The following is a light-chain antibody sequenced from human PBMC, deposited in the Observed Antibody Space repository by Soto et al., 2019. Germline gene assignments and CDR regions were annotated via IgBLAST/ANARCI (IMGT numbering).Light chain of an antibody. Sequence: QSALTQPASVSGSPGQSITISCTGTSSDVGSYNLVSWYQQHPGKAPKLMIYEGSKRHSGVSNRFSGSKSGNTASLTISGLQAEDEADYYCCSYAGSSTFYVFGTGTKLTVL. V-gene: IGLV2-23*01. CDR2: EGS. CDR3: CSYAGSSTFYV. CDR1: SSDVGSYNL. J-gene: IGLJ1*01.